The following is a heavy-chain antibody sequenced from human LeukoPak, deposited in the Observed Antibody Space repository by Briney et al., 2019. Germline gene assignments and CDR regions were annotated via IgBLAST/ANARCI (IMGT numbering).Heavy chain of an antibody. D-gene: IGHD4-17*01. Sequence: PGGSLRLSCAASGFTFSSYGMHWVRQAPGKGLEWVAFIRYDGSNKYYADSVKGRFTISRDNSKNTLYLQMNSLRAEDTAVYYCARGGEFTLTKPMDVWGQGTTVTVSS. CDR1: GFTFSSYG. V-gene: IGHV3-30*02. CDR3: ARGGEFTLTKPMDV. CDR2: IRYDGSNK. J-gene: IGHJ6*02.